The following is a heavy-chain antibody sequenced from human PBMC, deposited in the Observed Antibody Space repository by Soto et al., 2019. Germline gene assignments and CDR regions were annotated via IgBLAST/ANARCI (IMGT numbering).Heavy chain of an antibody. Sequence: SETLSLTCTVSGGSVSSGSYYWSWIRQPPGKGLEWIGYIYYSGSTNYNPSLKSRVTISVDTSKNQFSLKLSSVTAADTAVYYCASLGYSGSYYVAVENDAFDIWGQGTMVTVSS. J-gene: IGHJ3*02. V-gene: IGHV4-61*01. D-gene: IGHD1-26*01. CDR3: ASLGYSGSYYVAVENDAFDI. CDR2: IYYSGST. CDR1: GGSVSSGSYY.